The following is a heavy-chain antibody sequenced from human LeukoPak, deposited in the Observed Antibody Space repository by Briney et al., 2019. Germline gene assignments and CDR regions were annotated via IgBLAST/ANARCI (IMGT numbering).Heavy chain of an antibody. V-gene: IGHV3-74*01. CDR1: GSAFSRTW. D-gene: IGHD6-19*01. J-gene: IGHJ4*02. CDR2: ANNDASRT. Sequence: GGSLRLSCAASGSAFSRTWIHWVRQAPGKGLVWVSHANNDASRTTYADSVRGRFTISRDNAKNTVSLQMNSLRAEDTAVYYCASDSSVLLKGAYWGQGTLVTVSS. CDR3: ASDSSVLLKGAY.